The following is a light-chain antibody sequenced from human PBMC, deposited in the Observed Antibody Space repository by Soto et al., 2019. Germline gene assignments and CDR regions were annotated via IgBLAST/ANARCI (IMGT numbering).Light chain of an antibody. CDR3: QKYNSAPP. CDR2: AAS. J-gene: IGKJ3*01. Sequence: DIKITQSPSSLSASVGDRVTITCRASQGISNYLAWYQQKPGKVPKLLIYAASTFQSGVPSRFSGSGSGTEFTLTISSLQPEDVATYYCQKYNSAPPFGPGTKADIK. V-gene: IGKV1-27*01. CDR1: QGISNY.